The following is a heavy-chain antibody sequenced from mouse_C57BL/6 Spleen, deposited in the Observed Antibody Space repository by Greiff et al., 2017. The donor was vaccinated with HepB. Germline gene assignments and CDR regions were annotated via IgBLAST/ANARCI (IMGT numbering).Heavy chain of an antibody. CDR3: ARSGSSYGYWYVVV. CDR1: GYTFTVYY. V-gene: IGHV1-26*01. Sequence: EVQLQQSGPELVKPGASVKLSCKASGYTFTVYYMNWVKQSHGKSLEWIGDINPNNGGTSYNQKFKGKATLTVDKSSSTAYMELRSLTSEDSAVYYCARSGSSYGYWYVVVGGTGTTVTVFS. J-gene: IGHJ1*03. D-gene: IGHD1-1*01. CDR2: INPNNGGT.